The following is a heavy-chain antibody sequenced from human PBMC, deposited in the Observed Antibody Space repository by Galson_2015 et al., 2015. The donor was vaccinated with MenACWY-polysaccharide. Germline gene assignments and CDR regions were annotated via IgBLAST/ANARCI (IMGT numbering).Heavy chain of an antibody. CDR2: INVGKGNT. D-gene: IGHD2-8*01. CDR1: GYPFTSFA. V-gene: IGHV1-3*01. Sequence: SVKVSCKASGYPFTSFAMHWARQAPGQRLEWMGWINVGKGNTQYSQRFQDRVTIIRDTSASTAYMELRSLRSEDTAVYYRARDQCSNRVCYTSVWDHWGQGTLVTVSS. CDR3: ARDQCSNRVCYTSVWDH. J-gene: IGHJ4*02.